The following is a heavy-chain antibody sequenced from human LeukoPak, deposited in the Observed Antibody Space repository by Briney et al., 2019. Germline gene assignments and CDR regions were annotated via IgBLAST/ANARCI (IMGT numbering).Heavy chain of an antibody. V-gene: IGHV4-59*01. CDR3: AQHGSGWSFDY. J-gene: IGHJ4*02. CDR2: IQNTGAT. Sequence: SETLSLTCTVSGASISTYYWGWIRQPPGKGLEWIGYIQNTGATNYNPSLKSRVSISKDTSKNQFSLKMSSVTAADTAVYYCAQHGSGWSFDYWGQGTLVTVSS. CDR1: GASISTYY. D-gene: IGHD6-19*01.